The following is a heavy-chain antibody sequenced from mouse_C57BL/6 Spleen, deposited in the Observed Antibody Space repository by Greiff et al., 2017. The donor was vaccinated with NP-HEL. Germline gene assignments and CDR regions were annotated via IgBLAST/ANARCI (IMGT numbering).Heavy chain of an antibody. CDR1: GFSLTSYG. CDR2: IWRGGST. V-gene: IGHV2-5*01. Sequence: QVQLKESGPGLVQPSQSLSITCTVSGFSLTSYGVHWVRQSPGKGLEWLGVIWRGGSTDYNAAFMSRLSITKDNSKSQVFFKMNSLQADDTAIYYCAKKGPGTDYAMDYWGQGTSVTVSS. CDR3: AKKGPGTDYAMDY. J-gene: IGHJ4*01. D-gene: IGHD4-1*01.